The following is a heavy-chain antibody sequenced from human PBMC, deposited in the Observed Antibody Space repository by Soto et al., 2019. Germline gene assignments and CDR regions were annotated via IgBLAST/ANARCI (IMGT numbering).Heavy chain of an antibody. CDR2: IYYSGST. J-gene: IGHJ5*02. CDR3: ARDLGEYCGDGKRYWFDP. D-gene: IGHD2-21*01. V-gene: IGHV4-59*12. CDR1: GGSISSYY. Sequence: SETLSLTCTVSGGSISSYYWSWIRQPPGKGLEWIGYIYYSGSTNYNPSLKSRVTISVDTSKNQFSLKLSSVTAADTAVYYCARDLGEYCGDGKRYWFDPWGQRTLVTVSA.